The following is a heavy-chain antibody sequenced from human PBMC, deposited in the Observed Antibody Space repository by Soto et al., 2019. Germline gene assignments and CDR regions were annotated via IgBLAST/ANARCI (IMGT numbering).Heavy chain of an antibody. CDR3: ARVPSSSGRAHFDY. D-gene: IGHD2-15*01. J-gene: IGHJ4*02. CDR2: ISYDGSNK. Sequence: VQLVESGGGVVQPGRSLRLSCAASGFTFSSYAMHWVRQAPGKGLEWVAVISYDGSNKYYADSVKGRFTISRDNSQNPLYLKMNSLRAEDTAVYYCARVPSSSGRAHFDYWGQGTLVTVSS. CDR1: GFTFSSYA. V-gene: IGHV3-30-3*01.